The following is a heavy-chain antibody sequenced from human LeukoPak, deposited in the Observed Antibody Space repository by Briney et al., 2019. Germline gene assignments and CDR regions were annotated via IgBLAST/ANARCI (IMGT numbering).Heavy chain of an antibody. CDR1: GFTFSSYL. D-gene: IGHD6-13*01. CDR2: IKQDGSEK. Sequence: PGGSLRLSCAASGFTFSSYLMSWVRQAPGKGLKWVANIKQDGSEKYYVDSVKGRFTISRDNAQNSLYLQMNSLRAEDTAIYYCATSTAAAGTDWGQGTLVTVSS. V-gene: IGHV3-7*03. CDR3: ATSTAAAGTD. J-gene: IGHJ4*02.